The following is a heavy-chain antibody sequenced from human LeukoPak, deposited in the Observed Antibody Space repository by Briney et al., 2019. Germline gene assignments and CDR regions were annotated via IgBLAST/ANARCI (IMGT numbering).Heavy chain of an antibody. CDR2: MNPNSGET. D-gene: IGHD3-16*01. J-gene: IGHJ4*02. CDR1: GYTFTNYD. Sequence: GASVKVSCKASGYTFTNYDINWVRQAAGQGLEWMGWMNPNSGETGYVEKFQGRVTMTRDTSMNTAYMELSSLRSEDTAVYYCTRSGFGGGVHFDYWGQGTPVTVSS. V-gene: IGHV1-8*01. CDR3: TRSGFGGGVHFDY.